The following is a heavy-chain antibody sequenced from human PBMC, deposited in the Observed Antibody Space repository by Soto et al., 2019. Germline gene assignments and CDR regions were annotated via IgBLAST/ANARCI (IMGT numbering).Heavy chain of an antibody. J-gene: IGHJ4*02. CDR1: GFTFSSYG. V-gene: IGHV3-33*01. CDR2: IWYDGSNK. CDR3: ARERCYCSGGSCYRRGSLDY. D-gene: IGHD2-15*01. Sequence: GGSLRLSCAASGFTFSSYGMHWVRQAPGKGLEWVAVIWYDGSNKFNAESVKGRFNISRDNSKNTLYLQMNSLRAKDTVVYYCARERCYCSGGSCYRRGSLDYWGQGTLVTVSS.